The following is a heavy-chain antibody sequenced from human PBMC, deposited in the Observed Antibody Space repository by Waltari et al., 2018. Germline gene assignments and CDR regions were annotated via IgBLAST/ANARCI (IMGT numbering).Heavy chain of an antibody. Sequence: AAGFTFSNYSMNWVRQAPGKGLEWVSSISSRSTYIDYTDSVKGRFTISRDNAKNSLYLPMNSLRAEDMAVYYCARDGSYWGQGTLVTVSS. J-gene: IGHJ4*02. CDR2: ISSRSTYI. CDR1: GFTFSNYS. V-gene: IGHV3-21*01. CDR3: ARDGSY.